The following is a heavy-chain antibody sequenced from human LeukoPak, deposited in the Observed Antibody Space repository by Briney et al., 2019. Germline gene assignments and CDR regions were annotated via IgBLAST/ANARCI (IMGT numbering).Heavy chain of an antibody. D-gene: IGHD2-15*01. CDR1: GFPFSSYG. Sequence: HPGGSLRLSCVASGFPFSSYGMHWVRQAPGKGLEWVAVIWSVGGAEYYADSVKGRFTISRDISTNTLYLQMNSLRAEDTAIYYCVRGCSDTCYRFDYWGQGTLVTVSS. J-gene: IGHJ4*02. V-gene: IGHV3-33*01. CDR2: IWSVGGAE. CDR3: VRGCSDTCYRFDY.